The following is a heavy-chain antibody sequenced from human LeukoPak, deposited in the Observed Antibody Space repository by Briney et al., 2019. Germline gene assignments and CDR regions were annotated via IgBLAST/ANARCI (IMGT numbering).Heavy chain of an antibody. CDR2: ISSSSSYI. V-gene: IGHV3-21*01. J-gene: IGHJ4*02. Sequence: PGGSLRLSCAASGFTFSSYSMNWVRQATGKGLEWVSSISSSSSYIYYADSVKGRFTISRDNAKNSLYLQMNSLRAEDTAVYYCARDGLSRGVSDYWGQGTLVTVSS. D-gene: IGHD3-10*01. CDR1: GFTFSSYS. CDR3: ARDGLSRGVSDY.